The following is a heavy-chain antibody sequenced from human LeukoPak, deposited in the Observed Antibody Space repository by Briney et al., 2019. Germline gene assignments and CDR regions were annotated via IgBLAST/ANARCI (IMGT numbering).Heavy chain of an antibody. CDR3: ARHDIVVVPAPGKRYYYYYMDV. V-gene: IGHV4-34*01. D-gene: IGHD2-2*01. Sequence: SETLSLTCAVYGGSFSGYYWSWIRQPPGKGLEWIGEINHSGSTNYNPSLKSRVTISVDTSKNQFSLKLSSVTAADTAVYYCARHDIVVVPAPGKRYYYYYMDVWGKGTTVTVSS. CDR1: GGSFSGYY. J-gene: IGHJ6*03. CDR2: INHSGST.